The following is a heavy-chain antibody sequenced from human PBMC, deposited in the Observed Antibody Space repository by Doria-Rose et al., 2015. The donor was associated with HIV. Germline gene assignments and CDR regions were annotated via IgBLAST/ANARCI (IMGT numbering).Heavy chain of an antibody. D-gene: IGHD6-13*01. Sequence: SGPVLVKPTETLTLTCTVSGVSLSSPGMGLSWIRQPPGKALEWLANIFSDDERSYKTSLKSRLTISRGTSKRQVVLTMTDMDPVDTATYYCARIKSSRWYHKYYFDFWGQGTLVIASA. V-gene: IGHV2-26*01. CDR1: GVSLSSPGMG. J-gene: IGHJ4*02. CDR3: ARIKSSRWYHKYYFDF. CDR2: IFSDDER.